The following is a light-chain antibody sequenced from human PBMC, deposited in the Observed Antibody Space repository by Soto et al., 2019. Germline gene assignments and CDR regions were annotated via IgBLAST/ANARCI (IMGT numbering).Light chain of an antibody. CDR3: QQYGSSPT. V-gene: IGKV3-20*01. CDR2: GAS. J-gene: IGKJ1*01. CDR1: QSVSRY. Sequence: EIVLTQSPGTLSLSPGERATLSCRASQSVSRYLAWYQQKPGQAPRLLIYGASSRATGIPDRFSGSGSGTDFTLTISRLEPEDFAVYYCQQYGSSPTFGQGTKV.